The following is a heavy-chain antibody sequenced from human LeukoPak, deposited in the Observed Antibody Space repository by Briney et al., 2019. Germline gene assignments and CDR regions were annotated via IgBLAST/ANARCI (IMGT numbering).Heavy chain of an antibody. V-gene: IGHV1-2*02. D-gene: IGHD2-15*01. J-gene: IGHJ6*02. CDR3: ASSDCSGGSCYSYYYYGMDV. CDR2: INPNSGGT. CDR1: GYTFTGYY. Sequence: ASVKVSCKASGYTFTGYYMHWVRQAPGQGLEWMGWINPNSGGTNYAQKFQGRVTMTRDTSISTAYMELSRLRSDDTAVYYCASSDCSGGSCYSYYYYGMDVWGQGTTVTVSS.